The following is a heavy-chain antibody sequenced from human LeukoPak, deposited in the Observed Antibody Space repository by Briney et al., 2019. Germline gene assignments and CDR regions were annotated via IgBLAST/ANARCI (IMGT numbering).Heavy chain of an antibody. V-gene: IGHV1-69*04. CDR1: GGTFSSYA. J-gene: IGHJ4*02. CDR3: AKYLGRMVRGVTIDY. D-gene: IGHD3-10*01. CDR2: IIPILGIA. Sequence: SVKVSCKASGGTFSSYAISWVRQAPGQGLEWMGRIIPILGIANYAQKFQGRVTITADKSTSTAYMELSSLRAEDTAVYYCAKYLGRMVRGVTIDYWGQGTLVTVSS.